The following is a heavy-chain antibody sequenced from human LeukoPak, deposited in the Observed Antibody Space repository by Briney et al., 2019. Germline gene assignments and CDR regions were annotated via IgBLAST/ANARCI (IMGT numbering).Heavy chain of an antibody. V-gene: IGHV1-3*01. Sequence: ASVKVSCKASGYTFTSYAMHWVRQAPGQRLEWMGWINAGNGNTKYSQKFQGRVTITRDTSASTAYMELSSLRSEDTAVYHCARAGVTTVTRGAFDIWGQGTMVTVSS. CDR1: GYTFTSYA. CDR2: INAGNGNT. CDR3: ARAGVTTVTRGAFDI. D-gene: IGHD4-17*01. J-gene: IGHJ3*02.